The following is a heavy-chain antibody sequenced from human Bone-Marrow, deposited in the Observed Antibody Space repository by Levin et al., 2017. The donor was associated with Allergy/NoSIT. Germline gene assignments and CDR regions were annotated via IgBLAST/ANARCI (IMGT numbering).Heavy chain of an antibody. J-gene: IGHJ4*02. V-gene: IGHV3-48*01. CDR1: GFSLSNYG. CDR2: ISSSSSTV. Sequence: GGSLRLSCAASGFSLSNYGMNWVRQAPGKGLEWVSYISSSSSTVNYADSVKGRFTISRDNAKNSLFLQMNSLRAEDTAVYYCAREGAARPDYWGQGTLVIVSS. CDR3: AREGAARPDY. D-gene: IGHD6-25*01.